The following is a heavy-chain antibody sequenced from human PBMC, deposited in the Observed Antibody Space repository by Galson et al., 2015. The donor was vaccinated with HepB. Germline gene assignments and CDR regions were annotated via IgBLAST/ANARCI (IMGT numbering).Heavy chain of an antibody. CDR3: VRVPYYNFWSGAGRHLDY. D-gene: IGHD3-3*01. V-gene: IGHV3-21*01. CDR1: GFILSDYS. Sequence: SLRLSCAASGFILSDYSMNWVRLTPGKGLEWVSSISSSSTYIYYADSVKGRFTISRDDAKNSLHLQMNSLRAEDTAVYYCVRVPYYNFWSGAGRHLDYWGQGTLVTVSS. J-gene: IGHJ4*02. CDR2: ISSSSTYI.